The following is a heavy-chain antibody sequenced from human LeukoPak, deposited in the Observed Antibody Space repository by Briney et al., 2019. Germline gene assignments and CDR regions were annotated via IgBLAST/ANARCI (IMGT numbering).Heavy chain of an antibody. CDR1: GGSISSSSYY. V-gene: IGHV4-39*07. CDR2: IYYSGST. Sequence: SETLSLTCTVSGGSISSSSYYWGWIRQPPGKGLEWIGSIYYSGSTYYNPSLKSRVTISVDTSKNQFSLKLSSVTAADTAVYYCARGAPIDPDWFDPWGQGTLVTVSS. J-gene: IGHJ5*02. CDR3: ARGAPIDPDWFDP.